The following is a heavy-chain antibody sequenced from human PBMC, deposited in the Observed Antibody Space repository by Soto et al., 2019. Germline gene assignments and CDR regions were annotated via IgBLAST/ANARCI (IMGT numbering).Heavy chain of an antibody. D-gene: IGHD3-22*01. Sequence: QVQLVQSGAEVKKPGSSVKISCKTSGDTFSSSAFYWVRQAPGQGLEWMGGINPISGTTNSAQKFQDRVMITADESTSTACVEVSSLRYGDTAVYYCAGGLFTGISSAYWGQGTLVTVSS. J-gene: IGHJ4*01. CDR2: INPISGTT. V-gene: IGHV1-69*01. CDR3: AGGLFTGISSAY. CDR1: GDTFSSSA.